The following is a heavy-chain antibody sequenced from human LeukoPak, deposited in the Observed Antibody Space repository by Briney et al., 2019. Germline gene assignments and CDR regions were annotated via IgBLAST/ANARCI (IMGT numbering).Heavy chain of an antibody. Sequence: PSETLPLTCTVSGGSISSYYWSWIRQPPGKGLEWIGYIYYSGSTNYNPSLKSRVTISVDTSKNQFSLKLSSVTAADTAVYYCARRRATWFDPWGQGTLVTVSS. CDR1: GGSISSYY. V-gene: IGHV4-59*08. CDR2: IYYSGST. J-gene: IGHJ5*02. CDR3: ARRRATWFDP.